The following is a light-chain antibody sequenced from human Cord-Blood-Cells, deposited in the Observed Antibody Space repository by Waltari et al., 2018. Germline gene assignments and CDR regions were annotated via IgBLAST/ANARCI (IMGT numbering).Light chain of an antibody. CDR2: QDS. CDR1: KLGDKY. V-gene: IGLV3-1*01. Sequence: SYELTQPPSLSVSPGQTASITCSGDKLGDKYACWYQQKPSQSPVLVIYQDSKRPSGITERFSGSNSGNTATLTISGTQAMDEADYYCQAWDSSTAVFGGGTKLTVL. J-gene: IGLJ2*01. CDR3: QAWDSSTAV.